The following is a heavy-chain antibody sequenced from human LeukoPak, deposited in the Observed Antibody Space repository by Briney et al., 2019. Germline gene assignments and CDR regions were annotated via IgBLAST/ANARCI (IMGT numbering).Heavy chain of an antibody. CDR2: ISSSSSYI. Sequence: GGSLRLSCAASGFTFSSYSMNWVRQAPGKGLEWVSSISSSSSYIYYADSVKGRFTISRDNAKNSLYLQMNSLRAEDTAVYYCARDRRDGYNSDAFDIWGQGTMVTVSS. CDR3: ARDRRDGYNSDAFDI. J-gene: IGHJ3*02. V-gene: IGHV3-21*01. CDR1: GFTFSSYS. D-gene: IGHD5-24*01.